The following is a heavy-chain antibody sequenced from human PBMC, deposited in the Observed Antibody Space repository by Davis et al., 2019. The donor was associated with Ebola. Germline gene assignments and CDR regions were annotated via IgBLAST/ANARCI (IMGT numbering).Heavy chain of an antibody. V-gene: IGHV1-3*01. Sequence: ASVKVSCKPSGYTFTRYTMHWVRQAPGQRLEWMGWINGGNDNTKYSQKFQGRVTITRDTSANTVYMELSSLRSEDTAVYYCTRGITGTTDWFDPWGLGTLVTVSS. CDR1: GYTFTRYT. CDR2: INGGNDNT. J-gene: IGHJ5*02. D-gene: IGHD1-7*01. CDR3: TRGITGTTDWFDP.